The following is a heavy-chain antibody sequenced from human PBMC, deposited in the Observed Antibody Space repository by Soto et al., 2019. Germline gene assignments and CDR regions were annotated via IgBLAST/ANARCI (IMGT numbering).Heavy chain of an antibody. CDR3: ARHGEAAGTLSRFDP. J-gene: IGHJ5*02. CDR1: GYSFTSYW. CDR2: IYPGDSDT. V-gene: IGHV5-51*01. Sequence: PGESLKISCKGSGYSFTSYWIGWVRQIPGKGLEWMGIIYPGDSDTRYSSSFQGQVTISADKSISTAYLQWTSLKASDTAMYYCARHGEAAGTLSRFDPWGQGTLVTVSS. D-gene: IGHD6-13*01.